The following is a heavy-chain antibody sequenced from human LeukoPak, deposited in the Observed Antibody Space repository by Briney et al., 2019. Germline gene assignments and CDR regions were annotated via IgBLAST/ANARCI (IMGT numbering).Heavy chain of an antibody. V-gene: IGHV1-18*01. CDR3: ARSRFPYYRLSGADYYMDV. D-gene: IGHD3-10*01. J-gene: IGHJ6*03. CDR2: ISAYNGYT. Sequence: GASVKVSCKASGYTFTRYGISWVRQAPGQGLEWMGWISAYNGYTNYTQKFQGRVTVKADKSTSTVYMELSSLRSEDTAVYYCARSRFPYYRLSGADYYMDVWGKGTTVTVSS. CDR1: GYTFTRYG.